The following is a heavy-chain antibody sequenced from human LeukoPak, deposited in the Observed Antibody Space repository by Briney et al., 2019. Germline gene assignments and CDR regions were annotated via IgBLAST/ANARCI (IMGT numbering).Heavy chain of an antibody. CDR3: ATQTTY. CDR2: ISSSSSTI. Sequence: GGSLRLSCAASGFTFSSYAMSWVRQAPGKGLEWVSYISSSSSTIYYADSVKGRFTISRDNAKNSLYLQMNSLRAEDTAVYYCATQTTYWGQGTLVTVSS. V-gene: IGHV3-48*04. J-gene: IGHJ4*02. D-gene: IGHD1-14*01. CDR1: GFTFSSYA.